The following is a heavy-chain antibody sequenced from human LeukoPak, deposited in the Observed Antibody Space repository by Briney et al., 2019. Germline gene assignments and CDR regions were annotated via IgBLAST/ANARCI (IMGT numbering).Heavy chain of an antibody. V-gene: IGHV3-23*01. D-gene: IGHD5-24*01. CDR1: GFTFRTYA. CDR2: ISGSGNGT. J-gene: IGHJ4*02. CDR3: AKRTMSAFDS. Sequence: GGSLRLSCTASGFTFRTYAMSWVRQAPGKGLEWLSGISGSGNGTYYADSVKGRFIISRDNSKNMVYLQMNSLTVEDTATYYCAKRTMSAFDSWGQGTLLIVSS.